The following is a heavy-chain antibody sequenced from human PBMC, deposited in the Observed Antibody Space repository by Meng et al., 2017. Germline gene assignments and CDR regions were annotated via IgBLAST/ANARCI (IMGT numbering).Heavy chain of an antibody. V-gene: IGHV3-48*03. CDR2: ISSSGSTI. Sequence: GSLRLSCAASGFTFSSYEMNWVRQAPGKGLEWVSYISSSGSTIYYADSVKGRFTISRDNAKNSLYLQMNSLRAEDTAVYYCVILWFGELSPRPDFDYWGQGTLVTVSS. CDR3: VILWFGELSPRPDFDY. J-gene: IGHJ4*02. CDR1: GFTFSSYE. D-gene: IGHD3-10*01.